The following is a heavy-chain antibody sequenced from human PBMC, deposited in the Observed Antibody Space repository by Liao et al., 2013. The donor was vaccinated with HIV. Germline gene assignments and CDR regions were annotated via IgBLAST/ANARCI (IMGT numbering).Heavy chain of an antibody. Sequence: QVQLQESGPGLVKPSETLTLTCSVSGGSMRGNYWTWIRQSPAKGLEWIGYNFYSGFSGTPSYNPSLKSRLAISVDASKKSFSLRLTSVTAADTAVYYCATYTFFDFWGGVGXYNWGQGIQVIVSS. J-gene: IGHJ4*02. D-gene: IGHD3-3*01. CDR3: ATYTFFDFWGGVGXYN. CDR1: GGSMRGNY. CDR2: NFYSGFSGTP. V-gene: IGHV4-59*01.